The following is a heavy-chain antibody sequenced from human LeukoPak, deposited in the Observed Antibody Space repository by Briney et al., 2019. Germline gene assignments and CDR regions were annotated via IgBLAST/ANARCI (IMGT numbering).Heavy chain of an antibody. Sequence: GGSLRLSCAASGFTFSSYEMNWVRQAPGKGLEWVSYISSSGSTIYYADSVKGRFTISRDNAKSSLYLQMNSLRAEDTAVYYCARSEAYYDFWSGSSYYFDYWGQGTLVTVSS. CDR2: ISSSGSTI. V-gene: IGHV3-48*03. CDR1: GFTFSSYE. CDR3: ARSEAYYDFWSGSSYYFDY. D-gene: IGHD3-3*01. J-gene: IGHJ4*02.